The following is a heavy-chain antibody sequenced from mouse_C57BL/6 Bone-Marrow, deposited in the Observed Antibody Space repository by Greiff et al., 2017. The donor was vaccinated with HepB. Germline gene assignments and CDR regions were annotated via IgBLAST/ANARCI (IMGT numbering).Heavy chain of an antibody. J-gene: IGHJ1*03. Sequence: EVQLQQSGPELVKPGASVKISCKASGYTFTDYYMNWVKQSHGKSLEWIGDINPNNGGTSYNQKFKGKATLTVDKSSSTAYMELRSLTSEDSAVYYCARSLFTTVVAPYWYFDVWGTGTTVTVSS. CDR1: GYTFTDYY. CDR2: INPNNGGT. V-gene: IGHV1-26*01. D-gene: IGHD1-1*01. CDR3: ARSLFTTVVAPYWYFDV.